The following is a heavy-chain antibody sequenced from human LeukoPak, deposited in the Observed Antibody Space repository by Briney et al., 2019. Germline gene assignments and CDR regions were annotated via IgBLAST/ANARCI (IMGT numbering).Heavy chain of an antibody. D-gene: IGHD5-18*01. CDR2: ISHSGST. J-gene: IGHJ4*02. CDR3: VRAVDSYYFDS. CDR1: SYSISSGYY. V-gene: IGHV4-38-2*01. Sequence: SETLSLTCAVSSYSISSGYYWGWVGQPPGQGLEWIRSISHSGSTYYNPSFKSRATISIDTSKNQFSLKLNSVTAADTAMYYCVRAVDSYYFDSWGQGTQVAVSS.